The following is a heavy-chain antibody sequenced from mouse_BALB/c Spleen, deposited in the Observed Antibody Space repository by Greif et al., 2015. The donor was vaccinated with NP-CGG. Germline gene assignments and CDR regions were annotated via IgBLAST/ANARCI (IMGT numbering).Heavy chain of an antibody. CDR3: ARHGGYGYDGAMDY. J-gene: IGHJ4*01. CDR2: ISGGGSYT. CDR1: GFTFSSYG. V-gene: IGHV5-9-2*01. D-gene: IGHD2-2*01. Sequence: EVQLVESGGGLVKPGGSLKLSCAASGFTFSSYGMSWVRQTPEKRLEWVATISGGGSYTYYPDSVKGRFTISRDNAKNNLYLQMSSLRSEDTALYYCARHGGYGYDGAMDYWGQGTSVTVSS.